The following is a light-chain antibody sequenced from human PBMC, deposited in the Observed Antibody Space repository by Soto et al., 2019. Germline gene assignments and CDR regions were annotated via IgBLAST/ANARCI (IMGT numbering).Light chain of an antibody. CDR3: SSYITSNGRQIV. J-gene: IGLJ1*01. Sequence: QSALTQPASVSGSPGQSITISCTGTSSDVGGYNYVSWYQQHPGKAPKFMIYDVSNRSSGVSNRFSGSKSGNTASLTISGLQAEDEADYYCSSYITSNGRQIVFGTGTKVTVL. CDR2: DVS. V-gene: IGLV2-14*01. CDR1: SSDVGGYNY.